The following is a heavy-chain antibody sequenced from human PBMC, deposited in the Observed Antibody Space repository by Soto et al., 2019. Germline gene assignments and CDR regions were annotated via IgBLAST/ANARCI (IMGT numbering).Heavy chain of an antibody. CDR3: ARRDCYNSTCFSNGFDP. V-gene: IGHV1-46*03. Sequence: QVHLVQSGAEVRMPGASVKVSCKASGYTFTDYFMHWVRQAPGQGLEWMGIINPRSGDTGYAQKFQGIVIMTTYTSTSTVYMELSALTSEDTAIYYCARRDCYNSTCFSNGFDPGGQGNLVSVSS. J-gene: IGHJ5*02. CDR1: GYTFTDYF. CDR2: INPRSGDT. D-gene: IGHD6-13*01.